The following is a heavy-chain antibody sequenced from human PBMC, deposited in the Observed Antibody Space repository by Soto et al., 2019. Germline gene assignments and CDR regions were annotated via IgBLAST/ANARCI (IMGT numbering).Heavy chain of an antibody. Sequence: PRLSCAAAGFTFTNYAMTWVRQTPGKGLEWVSGISASGGLKYYADSVRGRFTVSRDNSKNILYLQMDNLRDEDTALYYCAREVGAPSGWLDHWGQGTQVTVS. CDR3: AREVGAPSGWLDH. V-gene: IGHV3-23*01. D-gene: IGHD1-26*01. CDR2: ISASGGLK. CDR1: GFTFTNYA. J-gene: IGHJ5*02.